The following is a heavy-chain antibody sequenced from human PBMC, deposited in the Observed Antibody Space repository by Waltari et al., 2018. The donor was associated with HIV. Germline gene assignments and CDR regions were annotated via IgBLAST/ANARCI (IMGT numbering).Heavy chain of an antibody. CDR1: GFDFNIFA. CDR3: AKTKGYDYGFYFDS. V-gene: IGHV3-23*01. CDR2: IGGSGTKT. J-gene: IGHJ4*02. D-gene: IGHD5-18*01. Sequence: EVQLSDSGGGLVQPGGSLQLSCVASGFDFNIFAMNWVRQAPGKGVGWVSGIGGSGTKTFYADSVKGRFTISRDSSKNTLYLQMNSLRAEDTAVYYCAKTKGYDYGFYFDSWGQGTLVSV.